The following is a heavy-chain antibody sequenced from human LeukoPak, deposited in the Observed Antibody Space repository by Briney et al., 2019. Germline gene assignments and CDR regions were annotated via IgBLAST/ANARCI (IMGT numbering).Heavy chain of an antibody. D-gene: IGHD5-12*01. CDR1: GYTFTSYY. J-gene: IGHJ4*02. CDR2: VNPSGGST. V-gene: IGHV1-46*01. Sequence: ASVKVSCKVSGYTFTSYYMHWVRPAPGQGLEWMGIVNPSGGSTSYAQKFQGRVTMTRDTSTSTVYMELSSLRSEDTAMYYCTRERGGYLFDNWGQGTLVTVSS. CDR3: TRERGGYLFDN.